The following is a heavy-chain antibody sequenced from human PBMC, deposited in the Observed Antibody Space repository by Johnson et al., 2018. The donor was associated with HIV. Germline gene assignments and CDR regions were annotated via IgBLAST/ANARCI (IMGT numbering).Heavy chain of an antibody. V-gene: IGHV3-13*01. J-gene: IGHJ3*02. CDR3: AKGWTTVTTRLDAFDI. D-gene: IGHD4-11*01. CDR1: AFTFSRFD. Sequence: VQLVESGGGLVQPGGSLRLSCAASAFTFSRFDMHWVRQAAGKRLEWVSVIGSAGDTYNPGSVKGRFTISRDNANNSLYLQMNSLRAEDTALYYCAKGWTTVTTRLDAFDIWGQGTTVTVSS. CDR2: IGSAGDT.